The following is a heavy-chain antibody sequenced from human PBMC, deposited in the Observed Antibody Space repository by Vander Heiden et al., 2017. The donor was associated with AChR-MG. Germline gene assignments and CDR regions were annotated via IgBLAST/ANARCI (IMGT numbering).Heavy chain of an antibody. CDR3: ARDPWGNFDS. Sequence: EVQLVESGGGLVKPGGSLRLSCAGSGFTLTYSSINSVRQAPGKGLEWVSSISSSGSYIYYADSVKGRFTISRDSANNSLYLQMDSLRVEDTAVYYCARDPWGNFDSWGQGTLVTVSS. J-gene: IGHJ4*02. D-gene: IGHD3-16*01. V-gene: IGHV3-21*01. CDR1: GFTLTYSS. CDR2: ISSSGSYI.